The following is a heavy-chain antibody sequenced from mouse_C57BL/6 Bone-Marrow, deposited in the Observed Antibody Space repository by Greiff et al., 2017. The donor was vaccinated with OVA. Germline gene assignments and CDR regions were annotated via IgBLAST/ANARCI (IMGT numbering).Heavy chain of an antibody. CDR1: GFTFSDAW. CDR2: IRNKANNHAT. Sequence: DVQLQESGGGLVQPGGSMKLSCAASGFTFSDAWMDWVRQSPEKGLEWVAEIRNKANNHATYYAESVKGRFTISRDDSKSSVYLQMNSLRAEDTGIYYCTRTYYSNYVDYAMDYWGQGTSVTVSS. V-gene: IGHV6-6*01. J-gene: IGHJ4*01. D-gene: IGHD2-5*01. CDR3: TRTYYSNYVDYAMDY.